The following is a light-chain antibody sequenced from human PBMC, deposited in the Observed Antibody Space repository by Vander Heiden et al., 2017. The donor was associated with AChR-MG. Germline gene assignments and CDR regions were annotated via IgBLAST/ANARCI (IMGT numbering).Light chain of an antibody. Sequence: DIVMTQSPDSLAVSLGERATINCKSSQSVLYMSTNKNYLTWYQQKPGQPPKLLIYWASTRQSGVPDRFSGSGSGTDFTLTISSLQAEDVAVYYCQQYYSAPYTFGQGTKLEIK. J-gene: IGKJ2*01. CDR3: QQYYSAPYT. CDR2: WAS. V-gene: IGKV4-1*01. CDR1: QSVLYMSTNKNY.